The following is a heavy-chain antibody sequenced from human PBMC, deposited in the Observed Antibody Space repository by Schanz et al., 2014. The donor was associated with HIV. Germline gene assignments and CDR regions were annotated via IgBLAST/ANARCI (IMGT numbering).Heavy chain of an antibody. Sequence: QVQLVQSGAELKKPGASVKVSCKASGYTFTTYYMHWVRQAPGQGLEWMGWINPSSGGTNYAQKXXXRVTMTRDTTISTAYMDLRRLRSDDMAVYYCARSSGWGGWTTWDGMDVWGQGTTVIVS. CDR1: GYTFTTYY. D-gene: IGHD6-19*01. CDR3: ARSSGWGGWTTWDGMDV. CDR2: INPSSGGT. V-gene: IGHV1-2*02. J-gene: IGHJ6*02.